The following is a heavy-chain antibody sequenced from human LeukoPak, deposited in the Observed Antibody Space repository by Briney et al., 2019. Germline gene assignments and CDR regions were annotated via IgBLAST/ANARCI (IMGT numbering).Heavy chain of an antibody. CDR3: AKQRITMIVGGGFLDY. J-gene: IGHJ4*02. V-gene: IGHV3-30*18. CDR1: GFTFSSYG. CDR2: ISYDGSNK. D-gene: IGHD3-22*01. Sequence: PGGSLRLSCAASGFTFSSYGMHWVRQAPGKGLEWVAVISYDGSNKYYADSVKGRFTISRDNSKNTLYLQMNSLRAEDTAVYYCAKQRITMIVGGGFLDYWGQGTLVTVSS.